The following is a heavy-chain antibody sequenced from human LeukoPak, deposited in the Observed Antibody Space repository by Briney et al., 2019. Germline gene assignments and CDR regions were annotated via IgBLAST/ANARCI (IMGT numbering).Heavy chain of an antibody. CDR2: SSSSSSYI. J-gene: IGHJ6*03. CDR3: ARGSYDYGDYVPYYYYYMDV. Sequence: GGSLRLSCAASGFTFSGYSMNWVRQAPGKGLEWVSSSSSSSSYIYYADSVKGRFTIYRDNAKNSLYLQMNSLRAEDTAVYYCARGSYDYGDYVPYYYYYMDVWGKGITVTVSS. V-gene: IGHV3-21*01. CDR1: GFTFSGYS. D-gene: IGHD4-17*01.